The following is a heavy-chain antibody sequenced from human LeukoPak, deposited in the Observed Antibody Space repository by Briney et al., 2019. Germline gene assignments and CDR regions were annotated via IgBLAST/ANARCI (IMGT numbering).Heavy chain of an antibody. V-gene: IGHV4-59*01. CDR2: IYYSGST. J-gene: IGHJ4*02. Sequence: SEALSLTCTVSGGSIGSYYWSWIRQPPGKGLEWIGYIYYSGSTNYNPSLKSRVTISLDTSKNQFSMNLISVTAADTAVYYCAREGVAAAGKLDYWGQGTLVTVSS. CDR1: GGSIGSYY. CDR3: AREGVAAAGKLDY. D-gene: IGHD6-13*01.